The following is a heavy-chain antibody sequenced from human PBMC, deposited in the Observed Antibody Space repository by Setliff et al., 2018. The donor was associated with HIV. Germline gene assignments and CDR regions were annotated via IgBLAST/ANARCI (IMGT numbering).Heavy chain of an antibody. CDR3: ARDLGGEHDYADPAYMDV. CDR1: GYTFSSYG. J-gene: IGHJ6*03. V-gene: IGHV1-18*01. D-gene: IGHD4-17*01. Sequence: ASVKVSCKASGYTFSSYGISWVRQAPGQGLEWMGWISDFNGKINYAENFQGRVTLTTDSSASTAHMELWSLTSDDTAVYYCARDLGGEHDYADPAYMDVWGKGTTVTVSS. CDR2: ISDFNGKI.